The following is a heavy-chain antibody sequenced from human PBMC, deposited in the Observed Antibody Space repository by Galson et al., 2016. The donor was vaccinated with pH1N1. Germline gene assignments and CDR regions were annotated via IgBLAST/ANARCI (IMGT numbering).Heavy chain of an antibody. Sequence: NASPSYAQKFQGRVTMTSDPSTNTAYMELGSLRSDDTAVYYCARTAAAAYFDYWGQGTLITVSS. J-gene: IGHJ4*02. V-gene: IGHV1-18*01. D-gene: IGHD6-13*01. CDR2: NASP. CDR3: ARTAAAAYFDY.